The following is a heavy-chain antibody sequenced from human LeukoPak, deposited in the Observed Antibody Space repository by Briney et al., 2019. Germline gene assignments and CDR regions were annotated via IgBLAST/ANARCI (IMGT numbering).Heavy chain of an antibody. Sequence: SETLSLTCTVSGGSISSYYWSWIRQPAGKGLEWIGRIYTSGSTNYNPSLKSRVTMSVDTSKNQFSLKLSSVTAADTAVYCCAREVTANYYYYYMDVWGKGTTVTISS. CDR3: AREVTANYYYYYMDV. CDR2: IYTSGST. CDR1: GGSISSYY. V-gene: IGHV4-4*07. D-gene: IGHD2-21*02. J-gene: IGHJ6*03.